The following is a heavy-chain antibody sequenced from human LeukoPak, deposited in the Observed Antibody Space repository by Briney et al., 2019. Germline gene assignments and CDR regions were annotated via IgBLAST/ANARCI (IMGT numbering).Heavy chain of an antibody. D-gene: IGHD2-15*01. CDR1: GFAFSRSW. Sequence: GGSLRLSCVASGFAFSRSWMSWVRQAPGKGLEWVGNIQPDGSEQYPVDSVKGRFTISRDNSRNSLFLQMSSLRVEDTAVYYCAREDSAGQMDYWGQGSLVTVSS. CDR2: IQPDGSEQ. CDR3: AREDSAGQMDY. V-gene: IGHV3-7*01. J-gene: IGHJ4*02.